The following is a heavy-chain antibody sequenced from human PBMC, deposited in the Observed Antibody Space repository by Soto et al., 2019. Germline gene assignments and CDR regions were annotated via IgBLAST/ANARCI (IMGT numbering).Heavy chain of an antibody. J-gene: IGHJ4*02. Sequence: PGGSLRLSCAASGFAFSSYAMSWVRQAPGKGLEWVSSISGSTSGTYYADAVKGRFTISRDNSNNTLYLQMNSLSAEDTAVYYWAKDRGFIDPFDYWGQGALVTVSS. V-gene: IGHV3-23*01. CDR3: AKDRGFIDPFDY. CDR2: ISGSTSGT. D-gene: IGHD3-16*02. CDR1: GFAFSSYA.